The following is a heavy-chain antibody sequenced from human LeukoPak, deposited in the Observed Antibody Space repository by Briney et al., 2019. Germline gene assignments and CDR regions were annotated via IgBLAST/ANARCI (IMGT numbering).Heavy chain of an antibody. D-gene: IGHD6-19*01. J-gene: IGHJ3*02. V-gene: IGHV1-18*04. CDR3: AREQWLVRNGAFDI. CDR1: GYTFTNSY. CDR2: ISAYNGNT. Sequence: ASVKVSCKASGYTFTNSYIQWVRQAPGQGLEWMGWISAYNGNTNYAQKLQGRVTMTTDTSTSTAYMELRSLRSDDTAVYYCAREQWLVRNGAFDIWGQGTMVTVSS.